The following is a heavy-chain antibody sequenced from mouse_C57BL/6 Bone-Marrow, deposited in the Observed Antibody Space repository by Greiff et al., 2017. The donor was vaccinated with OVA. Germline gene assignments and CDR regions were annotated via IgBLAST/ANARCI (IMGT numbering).Heavy chain of an antibody. CDR3: VRHDVYWYFDV. D-gene: IGHD2-3*01. Sequence: EVQGVESGGGLVQPTGSLKLSCAASGFSFNTYAMNWVRQAPGKGLEWVARIRSKSNNYATYYADSVKDRFTISRDDSESMLYLQMNNLKTEDTAVYYCVRHDVYWYFDVWGTGTTVTVSS. CDR2: IRSKSNNYAT. CDR1: GFSFNTYA. J-gene: IGHJ1*03. V-gene: IGHV10-1*01.